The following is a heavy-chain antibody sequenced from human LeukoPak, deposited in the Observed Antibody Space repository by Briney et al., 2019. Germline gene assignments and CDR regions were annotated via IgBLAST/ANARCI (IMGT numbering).Heavy chain of an antibody. V-gene: IGHV4-31*03. D-gene: IGHD6-13*01. CDR2: IYYSGST. CDR3: ARAFSRSSSWLDS. Sequence: SQTLSLTCTVSGGSISSGGDYWTWIRQHPGKSLEWIGYIYYSGSTYYNPSLKSRVSISIDTSKNQFSLNLTSVTAADTAVYYCARAFSRSSSWLDSWGQGALVTVSS. CDR1: GGSISSGGDY. J-gene: IGHJ4*02.